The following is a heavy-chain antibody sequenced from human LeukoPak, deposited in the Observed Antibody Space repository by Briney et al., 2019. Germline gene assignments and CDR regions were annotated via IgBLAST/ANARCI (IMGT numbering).Heavy chain of an antibody. D-gene: IGHD4-17*01. CDR1: GFTVSSNY. CDR3: ARGPVTKFEI. V-gene: IGHV3-53*01. J-gene: IGHJ3*02. CDR2: IYSGGTT. Sequence: GGALRLSCAASGFTVSSNYMSWVRQAPGKGLEWISVIYSGGTTYYADSVKGRFTISRDNSNNTLYLQMHSLRAEDTAVYYCARGPVTKFEIWGQGTILTVSS.